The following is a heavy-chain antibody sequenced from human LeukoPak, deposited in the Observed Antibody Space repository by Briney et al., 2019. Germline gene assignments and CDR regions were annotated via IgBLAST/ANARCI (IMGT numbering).Heavy chain of an antibody. J-gene: IGHJ5*02. V-gene: IGHV3-53*01. CDR3: AREEGAAARHWFDP. CDR1: GFTVSSNH. D-gene: IGHD6-6*01. CDR2: IYSGGSK. Sequence: GGSLRLSCAASGFTVSSNHMSWVRQAPGKVLEWVSVIYSGGSKDYADSVKGRFTISRDNSKNILYLQMNSLRGEDTAVYYCAREEGAAARHWFDPWGQGTLVTVSS.